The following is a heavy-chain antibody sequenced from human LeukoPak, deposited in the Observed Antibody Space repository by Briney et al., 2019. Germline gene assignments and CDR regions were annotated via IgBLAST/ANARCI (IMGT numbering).Heavy chain of an antibody. CDR1: GGTFSSYA. CDR3: ARETIFGVVQTNYYYYGMDV. Sequence: SVKVSCKASGGTFSSYAISWVRQAPGQGLEWMGGIIPIFGTANYAQKFQGRVTITADESTSTAYMELSSLRSEDTAVYYCARETIFGVVQTNYYYYGMDVWGQGTTVTVSS. V-gene: IGHV1-69*13. D-gene: IGHD3-3*01. J-gene: IGHJ6*02. CDR2: IIPIFGTA.